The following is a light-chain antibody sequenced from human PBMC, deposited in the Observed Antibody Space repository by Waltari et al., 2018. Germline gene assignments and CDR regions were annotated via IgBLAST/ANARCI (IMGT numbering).Light chain of an antibody. CDR2: GAS. J-gene: IGKJ1*01. CDR3: QQANSFPLA. Sequence: DMQMTESPAYVSASVGERFTFTCRASQDIHTWLAWYQQKPGKAPKLLIYGASSLQSGVPSRFSGSGSGTDFTLVISSLQPEDFATYYCQQANSFPLAFGQGTKVEMK. CDR1: QDIHTW. V-gene: IGKV1D-12*01.